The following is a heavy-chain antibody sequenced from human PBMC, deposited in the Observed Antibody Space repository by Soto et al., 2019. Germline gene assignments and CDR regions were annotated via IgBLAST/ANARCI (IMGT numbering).Heavy chain of an antibody. CDR3: AKGFGGGLHDYGDLYYFDY. V-gene: IGHV3-9*01. J-gene: IGHJ4*02. D-gene: IGHD4-17*01. Sequence: GGSLRLSCAASGFTFDDYAMHWVRQAPGKGLEWVSGISWNSGSIGYADSVKGRFTISRDNAKNSLYLQMNSLRAEDTALYYCAKGFGGGLHDYGDLYYFDYWGQGTLVTVSS. CDR1: GFTFDDYA. CDR2: ISWNSGSI.